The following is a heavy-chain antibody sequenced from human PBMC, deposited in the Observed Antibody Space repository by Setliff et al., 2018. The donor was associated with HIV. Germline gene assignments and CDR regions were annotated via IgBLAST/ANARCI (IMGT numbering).Heavy chain of an antibody. D-gene: IGHD2-2*01. CDR2: MNPNSGNT. CDR3: AREGCSSTSCQSGYYYYYMDV. J-gene: IGHJ6*03. V-gene: IGHV1-8*02. Sequence: GASVKVSCKASGYTFTSYDINWVRQATGQGLEWMGWMNPNSGNTGSAQKFQGRVTMTRNTSISTAYMELSSLRSEDTAVYYCAREGCSSTSCQSGYYYYYMDVWGKGTTVTVSS. CDR1: GYTFTSYD.